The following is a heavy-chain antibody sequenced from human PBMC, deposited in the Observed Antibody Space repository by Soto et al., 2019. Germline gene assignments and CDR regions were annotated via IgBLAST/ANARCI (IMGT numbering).Heavy chain of an antibody. V-gene: IGHV3-48*01. Sequence: GGSLRLSCAASGFTFSSYSMNWVRQAPGKGLEWVSYISSSSSTIYYADSVKGRFTISRDNAKNSLYLQMNSLRAEDTAVYYCARDKLRFLEWSHPWGQGTLATVSS. CDR3: ARDKLRFLEWSHP. CDR2: ISSSSSTI. D-gene: IGHD3-3*01. CDR1: GFTFSSYS. J-gene: IGHJ4*02.